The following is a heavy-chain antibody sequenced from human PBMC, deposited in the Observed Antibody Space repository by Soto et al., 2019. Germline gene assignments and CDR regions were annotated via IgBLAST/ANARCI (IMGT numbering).Heavy chain of an antibody. J-gene: IGHJ4*02. V-gene: IGHV3-7*01. CDR2: IKQDGSEK. Sequence: GGSLRLSCAASGFTFSSYWMSWVRQAPGKGLEWVANIKQDGSEKYYVDSVKGRFTISRDNAKNSLYLQMNSLRAEDTAVYYCARVLYGGWYYFDYWGQGTLVTVSS. D-gene: IGHD6-19*01. CDR3: ARVLYGGWYYFDY. CDR1: GFTFSSYW.